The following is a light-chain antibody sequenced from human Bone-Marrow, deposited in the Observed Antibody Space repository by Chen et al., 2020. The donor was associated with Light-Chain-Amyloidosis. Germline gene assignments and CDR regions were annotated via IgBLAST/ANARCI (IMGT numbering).Light chain of an antibody. Sequence: SYELTQPPSVSVSPGQPARLTCSGDDLPTKYAYWYQQKPGQAPVLVIRRDTERPSGISERFSGSSSGTTATLTISGVQAEDEADYHCQSADSSGTYEVIFGGGTKLTVL. CDR3: QSADSSGTYEVI. V-gene: IGLV3-25*03. CDR2: RDT. CDR1: DLPTKY. J-gene: IGLJ2*01.